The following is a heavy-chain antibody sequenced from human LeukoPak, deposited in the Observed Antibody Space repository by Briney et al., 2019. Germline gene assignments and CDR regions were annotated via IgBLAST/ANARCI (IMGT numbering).Heavy chain of an antibody. Sequence: ASVKVSCKASGYTFTSHYMHWVRQAPGQGLEWMGVINPTGSTTTYAKKFQGRVTMTRDTSISTAYMELSRLRSDDTAVYYCAREGLVADYFDYWGQGTLVTVSS. J-gene: IGHJ4*02. CDR2: INPTGSTT. CDR3: AREGLVADYFDY. CDR1: GYTFTSHY. D-gene: IGHD2-15*01. V-gene: IGHV1-2*02.